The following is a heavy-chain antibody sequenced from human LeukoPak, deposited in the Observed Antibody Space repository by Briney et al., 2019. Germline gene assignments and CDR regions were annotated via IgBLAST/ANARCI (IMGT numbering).Heavy chain of an antibody. J-gene: IGHJ5*02. Sequence: PSETLSLTCTVSGGSISSYYWSWIRQPAGKGLEWIGRIYTSGSTNYNPSLKSRVTMSVDTSKNQFSLKLSSVTAADTAVYYCAREEGSGSYYSRWFDPWGQGTLVTVSS. CDR2: IYTSGST. V-gene: IGHV4-4*07. CDR3: AREEGSGSYYSRWFDP. D-gene: IGHD3-10*01. CDR1: GGSISSYY.